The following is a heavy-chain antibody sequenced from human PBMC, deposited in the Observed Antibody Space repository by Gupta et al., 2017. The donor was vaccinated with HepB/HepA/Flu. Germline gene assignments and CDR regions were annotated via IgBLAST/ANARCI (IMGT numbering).Heavy chain of an antibody. J-gene: IGHJ4*02. D-gene: IGHD5-12*01. CDR2: IYYRGST. Sequence: QLQLQESGPGLVKPSETLSLTCTVSGGSISSSSYYWGWIRQPPGKGLEWIGSIYYRGSTYYNPSLKSRVTISVDTSKNQFSLKLSSVTAADTAVYYCARERAYDYPDYWGQGTLVTVSS. V-gene: IGHV4-39*02. CDR1: GGSISSSSYY. CDR3: ARERAYDYPDY.